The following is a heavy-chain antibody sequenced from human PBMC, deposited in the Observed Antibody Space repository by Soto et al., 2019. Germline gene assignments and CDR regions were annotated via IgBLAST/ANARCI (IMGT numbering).Heavy chain of an antibody. D-gene: IGHD3-3*01. J-gene: IGHJ5*02. V-gene: IGHV3-48*02. CDR2: ISRTANTI. CDR3: ARESRFLEWLSLNWFDP. Sequence: PGGSLRLSCTASGFAFNSHDFNWVRQAPGKGLEWISYISRTANTIYYADSVKGRFTISRDNAKNSLYLQMNSLRDEDTAVYYCARESRFLEWLSLNWFDPWGQGTLVTVSS. CDR1: GFAFNSHD.